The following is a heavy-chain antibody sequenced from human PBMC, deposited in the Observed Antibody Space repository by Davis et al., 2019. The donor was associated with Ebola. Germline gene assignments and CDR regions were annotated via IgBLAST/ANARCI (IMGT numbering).Heavy chain of an antibody. CDR3: AREGPVWFGELLYREGWFDP. CDR1: GFTFSSYS. V-gene: IGHV3-21*01. J-gene: IGHJ5*02. CDR2: ISSSSSYI. Sequence: GESLKISCAASGFTFSSYSMNWVRQAPGKGLEWVSSISSSSSYIYYADSVKGRFTISRDNAKNSLYLQMNSLRAEDTAVYYCAREGPVWFGELLYREGWFDPWGQGTLVTVSS. D-gene: IGHD3-10*01.